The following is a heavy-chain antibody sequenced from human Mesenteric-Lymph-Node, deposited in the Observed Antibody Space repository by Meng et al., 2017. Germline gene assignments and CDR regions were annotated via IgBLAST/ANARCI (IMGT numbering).Heavy chain of an antibody. CDR2: IIPIFGTA. Sequence: SVKVSCKASGYTFPDYWLHWVRRAPGQGLEWMGGIIPIFGTANYAQKFQGRVTITADESTSTAYMELSSLRSEDTAVYYCARGGELTMVRGVINPPFDYWGQGTLVTVSS. D-gene: IGHD3-10*01. CDR1: GYTFPDYW. V-gene: IGHV1-69*13. CDR3: ARGGELTMVRGVINPPFDY. J-gene: IGHJ4*02.